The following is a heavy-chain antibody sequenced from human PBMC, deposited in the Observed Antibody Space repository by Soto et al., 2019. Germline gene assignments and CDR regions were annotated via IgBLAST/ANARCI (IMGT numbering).Heavy chain of an antibody. J-gene: IGHJ3*02. CDR2: IYYSGST. D-gene: IGHD6-13*01. CDR3: ARVGDSSSSWYAFDI. Sequence: SETLSLTCTVSGGSISSYYWSWIRQPPGKGLEWIGYIYYSGSTNYNPSLKSRVTISVDTSKNQFSLKLSSVTAADTAVYYCARVGDSSSSWYAFDIWGQGTMVTVSS. V-gene: IGHV4-59*01. CDR1: GGSISSYY.